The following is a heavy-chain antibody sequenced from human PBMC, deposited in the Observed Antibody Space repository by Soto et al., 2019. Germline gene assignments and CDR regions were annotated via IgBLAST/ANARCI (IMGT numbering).Heavy chain of an antibody. CDR2: MNPNSGNT. CDR1: GYTFTSYD. J-gene: IGHJ6*02. D-gene: IGHD3-10*01. CDR3: AREGVLLWFGELLYYGMDV. V-gene: IGHV1-8*01. Sequence: ASVKVSCKTSGYTFTSYDINCVGPASGQGLEWMGWMNPNSGNTAYAQKFQGRVTMTRNTSISTAYMELSSLRSEDTAVYYCAREGVLLWFGELLYYGMDVWGQGTTVTGSS.